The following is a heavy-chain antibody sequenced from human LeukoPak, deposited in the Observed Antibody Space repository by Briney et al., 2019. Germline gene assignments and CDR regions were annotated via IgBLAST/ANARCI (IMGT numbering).Heavy chain of an antibody. V-gene: IGHV4-34*01. CDR3: ARGRYCSSTSCYTGRSYYYYYMDV. CDR1: GGSFSGYY. Sequence: KPSETLSLTCAVYGGSFSGYYWSWIRQPPGKGLEWIGEINHSGSTNYNPSLKSRVTISVDTSKNQFSLKLSSVTAADTAVYYCARGRYCSSTSCYTGRSYYYYYMDVWGKGTTVTVSS. J-gene: IGHJ6*03. CDR2: INHSGST. D-gene: IGHD2-2*02.